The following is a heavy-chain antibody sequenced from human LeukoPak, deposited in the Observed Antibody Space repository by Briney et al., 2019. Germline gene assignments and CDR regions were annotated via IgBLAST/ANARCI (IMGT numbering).Heavy chain of an antibody. CDR2: ISGSGGST. V-gene: IGHV3-23*01. CDR1: GFTFSDHA. CDR3: AKDTPKWELHLDY. D-gene: IGHD1-26*01. Sequence: GGSLRLSCAASGFTFSDHAMSWVRQAPGKGLEWVSAISGSGGSTYYADSVKGRFTISRDNSKNTLYLQMNSLRAEDTAVYYCAKDTPKWELHLDYWGQGTLVTVSS. J-gene: IGHJ4*02.